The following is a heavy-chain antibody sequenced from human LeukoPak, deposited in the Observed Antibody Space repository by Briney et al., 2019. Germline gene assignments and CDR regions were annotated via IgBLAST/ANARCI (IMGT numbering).Heavy chain of an antibody. CDR3: ASAFRYSNYAKAFDY. D-gene: IGHD4-11*01. Sequence: SETLSLTCAVYGGSFSGYYWSWIRQPPGKGLEWIGEINHSGSTNYNPSLKSRVTISVDTSKNQFSLKLSSVTAADTAVYYCASAFRYSNYAKAFDYWGQGTLVTVSS. V-gene: IGHV4-34*01. J-gene: IGHJ4*02. CDR1: GGSFSGYY. CDR2: INHSGST.